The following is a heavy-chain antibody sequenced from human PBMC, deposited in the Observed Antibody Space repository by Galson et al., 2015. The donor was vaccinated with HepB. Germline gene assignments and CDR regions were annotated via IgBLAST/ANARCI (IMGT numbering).Heavy chain of an antibody. D-gene: IGHD2-21*01. Sequence: SVKVSCKASGGTFSSYAISWVRQAPGQGLEWMGGIIPIFGTANYAQKFQGRVTITADESTSTAYMELSSLRSEDTAVYYCAKNLGKGEDGVCYCHLDCWGQGTLVTVSS. J-gene: IGHJ4*02. V-gene: IGHV1-69*13. CDR3: AKNLGKGEDGVCYCHLDC. CDR1: GGTFSSYA. CDR2: IIPIFGTA.